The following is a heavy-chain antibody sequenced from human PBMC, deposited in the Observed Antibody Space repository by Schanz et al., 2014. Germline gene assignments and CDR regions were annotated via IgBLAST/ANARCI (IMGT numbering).Heavy chain of an antibody. V-gene: IGHV1-69*08. CDR3: AKVDRTRYCAMGV. J-gene: IGHJ6*02. CDR1: GGTFSSST. CDR2: IIPILDKT. D-gene: IGHD2-15*01. Sequence: QVQLVQSGAEVKKPGSSVKVSCKASGGTFSSSTLTWVRQAPGQGLEWMGRIIPILDKTNYAQKFQGRVTMTADKSTSTVYMEVSGLRSEDTAVYYCAKVDRTRYCAMGVWGQGTTVTVSS.